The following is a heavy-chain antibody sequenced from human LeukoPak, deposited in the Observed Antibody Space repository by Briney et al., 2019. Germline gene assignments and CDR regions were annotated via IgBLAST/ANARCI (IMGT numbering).Heavy chain of an antibody. CDR3: AREGIYCVNGVCYLDY. Sequence: GGSLRLSCAASGFTFDDYGMSWVRQAPGKGLEWVSGISWNGGNTGYADSVKGRFTISRDNAKNSLFLQVNSLRADDTAFYYCAREGIYCVNGVCYLDYWGQGTLVTVSS. CDR1: GFTFDDYG. D-gene: IGHD2-8*01. V-gene: IGHV3-20*04. J-gene: IGHJ4*02. CDR2: ISWNGGNT.